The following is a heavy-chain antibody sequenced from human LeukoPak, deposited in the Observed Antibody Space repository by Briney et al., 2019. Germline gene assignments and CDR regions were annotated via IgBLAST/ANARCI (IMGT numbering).Heavy chain of an antibody. Sequence: PGGSLRLSCAASGFTFSSYGMNWVRQAPGKGLEWVSSISSSSSYIYYADSVKGRFTISRDNAKNSLYLQMNSLRAEDTAVYYCARDLYGSGSYRYWGQGTLVTVSS. CDR2: ISSSSSYI. V-gene: IGHV3-21*01. J-gene: IGHJ4*02. CDR1: GFTFSSYG. D-gene: IGHD3-10*01. CDR3: ARDLYGSGSYRY.